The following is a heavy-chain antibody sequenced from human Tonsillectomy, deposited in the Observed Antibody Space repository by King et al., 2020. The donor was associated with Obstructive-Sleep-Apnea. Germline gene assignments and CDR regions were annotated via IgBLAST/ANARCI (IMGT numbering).Heavy chain of an antibody. Sequence: LQLQESGPGLVKPSETLSLTCTVSGGSISSSSYYWGWIRQPPGKGLEWIGSIYYSGSTYYNPSLKSRVTISVDTSKNQFSLKLSSVTAADTAVYYCARTSAVVGQSFAYWGQGTLVTVSS. CDR3: ARTSAVVGQSFAY. D-gene: IGHD1-26*01. CDR2: IYYSGST. V-gene: IGHV4-39*07. CDR1: GGSISSSSYY. J-gene: IGHJ4*02.